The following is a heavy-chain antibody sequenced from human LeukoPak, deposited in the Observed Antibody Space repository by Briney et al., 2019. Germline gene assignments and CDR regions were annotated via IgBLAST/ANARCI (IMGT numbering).Heavy chain of an antibody. CDR1: GFTFSNAW. Sequence: GGSLRLSCAASGFTFSNAWMSWVRQAPGKGLEWVGRIKSKTDGGTTDYAAPVKGRFTISRDDSKDTLYLQMNSLKTEDTAVYYCLRDWYGSGSYWQIRESYFDYWGQGTLVTVSS. D-gene: IGHD3-10*01. CDR3: LRDWYGSGSYWQIRESYFDY. V-gene: IGHV3-15*01. CDR2: IKSKTDGGTT. J-gene: IGHJ4*02.